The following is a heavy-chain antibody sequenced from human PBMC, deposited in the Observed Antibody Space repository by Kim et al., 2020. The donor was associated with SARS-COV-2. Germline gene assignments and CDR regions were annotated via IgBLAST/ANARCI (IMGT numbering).Heavy chain of an antibody. Sequence: ASVKVSCKASGYTFTSYAMHWVRQAPGQRLEWMGWINAGNGNTKYSQKFQGRVTITRDTSASTAYMELSSLRSEDTAVYYCARVRGFTVTADWFDPWGQGTLVTVSS. CDR2: INAGNGNT. CDR3: ARVRGFTVTADWFDP. CDR1: GYTFTSYA. J-gene: IGHJ5*02. V-gene: IGHV1-3*01. D-gene: IGHD4-17*01.